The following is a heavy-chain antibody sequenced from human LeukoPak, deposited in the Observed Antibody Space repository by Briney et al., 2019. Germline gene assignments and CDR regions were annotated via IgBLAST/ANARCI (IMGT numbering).Heavy chain of an antibody. D-gene: IGHD3-16*01. V-gene: IGHV4-39*07. J-gene: IGHJ6*03. CDR3: ARETSQKGAHYMDV. CDR2: IYYSGST. Sequence: PSETLSLTCTVSGGSISSGSYYWSWIRQPAGKGLEWIGSIYYSGSTYYNPSLKSRVTISVDTSKNQFSLKLSSVTAADTAVYYCARETSQKGAHYMDVWGKGTTITISS. CDR1: GGSISSGSYY.